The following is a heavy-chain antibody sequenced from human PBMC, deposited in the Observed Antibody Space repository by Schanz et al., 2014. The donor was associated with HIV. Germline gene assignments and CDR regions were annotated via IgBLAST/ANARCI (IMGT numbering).Heavy chain of an antibody. CDR2: ISESGGRS. Sequence: EVQLLDSGGGLVQPGGSLRLSCVASGFTFNNYAMTWVRQAPGKGLEGVSSISESGGRSYYADSVNGRFTISRDNSKNTLYLQMTTLRTEDTAVYYCAKPEYDSRGNSQSHFDSWGQGTLVTVSS. CDR3: AKPEYDSRGNSQSHFDS. CDR1: GFTFNNYA. J-gene: IGHJ4*02. D-gene: IGHD3-22*01. V-gene: IGHV3-23*01.